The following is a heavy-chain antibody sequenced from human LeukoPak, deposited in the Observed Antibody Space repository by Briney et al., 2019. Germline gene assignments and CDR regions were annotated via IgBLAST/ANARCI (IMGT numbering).Heavy chain of an antibody. D-gene: IGHD2-2*01. J-gene: IGHJ5*02. V-gene: IGHV3-21*01. CDR3: ARALLGVVVPAAPFDP. CDR1: GFTFSSYS. CDR2: ISSSSSYI. Sequence: PGGSLRLSCAASGFTFSSYSMNWVRQAPGKGLEWVSSISSSSSYIYYADSVKGRFTISRDNAKNSLYLQMNSLRAEDTAVYYCARALLGVVVPAAPFDPWDQGTLVTVSS.